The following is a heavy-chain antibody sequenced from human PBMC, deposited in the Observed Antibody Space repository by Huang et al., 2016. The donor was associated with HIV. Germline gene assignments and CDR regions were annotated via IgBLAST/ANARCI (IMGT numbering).Heavy chain of an antibody. V-gene: IGHV4-34*01. J-gene: IGHJ4*02. D-gene: IGHD5-12*01. Sequence: VQLQQWGAGLLKPSETLSLTCAVYAESFNGYYWTWIRQPPGKGLEWIAEINNVRITNYNPSLKSHTTLPVDASKKQFSLRVKSVTAGDTAVYFCARGSKWLRQGGAYYLDSWGQGTQVIVSP. CDR2: INNVRIT. CDR1: AESFNGYY. CDR3: ARGSKWLRQGGAYYLDS.